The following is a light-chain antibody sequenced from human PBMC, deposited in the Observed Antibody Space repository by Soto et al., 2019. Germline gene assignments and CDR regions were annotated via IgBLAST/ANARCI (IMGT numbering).Light chain of an antibody. CDR3: CSCVSGSPFDVF. V-gene: IGLV2-23*01. CDR2: EST. J-gene: IGLJ2*01. Sequence: QSALTQPASVSGSPGQSITISCTGTGSALVNYNLVSWYQQPPGQAPRLVIYESTKRPSGLFDRFSGSKSGNPASLTISGLRAGDGSDYYCCSCVSGSPFDVFFGGGTRVTVL. CDR1: GSALVNYNL.